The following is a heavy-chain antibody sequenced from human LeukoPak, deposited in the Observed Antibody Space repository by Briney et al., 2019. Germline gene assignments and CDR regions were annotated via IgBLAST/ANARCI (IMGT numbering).Heavy chain of an antibody. CDR1: GYTFTGYY. D-gene: IGHD3-9*01. Sequence: ASVKVSCKASGYTFTGYYMHWVRQAPGQGLEWMGRINPNSGGTNYAQKFQGRVTMTRDTSISTAYTELSRLRSDDTAVYYRARVGSRVAGTYYDILAEDDYFDYWGQGTLVTVSS. CDR2: INPNSGGT. CDR3: ARVGSRVAGTYYDILAEDDYFDY. V-gene: IGHV1-2*06. J-gene: IGHJ4*02.